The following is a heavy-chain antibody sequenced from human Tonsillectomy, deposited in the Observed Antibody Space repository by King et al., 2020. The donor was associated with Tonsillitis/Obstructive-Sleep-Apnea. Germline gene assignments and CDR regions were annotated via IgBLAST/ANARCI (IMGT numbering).Heavy chain of an antibody. Sequence: VQLQESGAGLVKPSETLSLTCTVSGGSVSSDSYYWSWIRQPPGKGLEWIGDIHYSGSTNYNPSLKSRVTISVDTSKNQFSLKLSSVTAADTAVYYCARVWGYCSSTSCYAGWFDPWGQGTLVTVSS. CDR3: ARVWGYCSSTSCYAGWFDP. D-gene: IGHD2-2*01. V-gene: IGHV4-61*01. CDR2: IHYSGST. J-gene: IGHJ5*02. CDR1: GGSVSSDSYY.